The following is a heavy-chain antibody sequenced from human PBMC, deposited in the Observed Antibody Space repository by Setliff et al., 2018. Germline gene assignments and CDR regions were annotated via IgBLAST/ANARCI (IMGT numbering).Heavy chain of an antibody. Sequence: GGSLRLSCAASGFTFSTFRFHWGRQAPGKGLGWVAVIWHDGGEKYYADSVKGRFTIARDNSKNTLYRQMNRLSAEDTAVYYCVREGLYCISDNCYVAADDIWGQGTRVTVSS. D-gene: IGHD2-2*01. CDR3: VREGLYCISDNCYVAADDI. V-gene: IGHV3-33*08. J-gene: IGHJ3*02. CDR1: GFTFSTFR. CDR2: IWHDGGEK.